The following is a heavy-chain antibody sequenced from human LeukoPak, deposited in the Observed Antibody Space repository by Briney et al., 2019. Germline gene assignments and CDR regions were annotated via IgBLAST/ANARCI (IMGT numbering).Heavy chain of an antibody. Sequence: SETLSLTCTVSGGSISSYYWSWLRQPAGKGLEWIGRIYTSGSTNYNPSLKSRVTMSVDTSKNQFSLRLSSVTAADTAVYYCARDSSGWYVNPYYYYMDVWGKGTTVTVSS. J-gene: IGHJ6*03. D-gene: IGHD6-19*01. CDR3: ARDSSGWYVNPYYYYMDV. CDR2: IYTSGST. CDR1: GGSISSYY. V-gene: IGHV4-4*07.